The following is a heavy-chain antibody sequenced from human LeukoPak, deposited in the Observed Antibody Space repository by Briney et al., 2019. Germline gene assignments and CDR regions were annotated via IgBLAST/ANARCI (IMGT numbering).Heavy chain of an antibody. Sequence: SETLSLTCSVFDGSISNYYWSWIRQPPGKGLEWIRYAFYSWSTTYNPSLESRVTISVDTSKNQFSLKLTAVTAADTAVYYCARNSAVATSRGWFDPWGQGTLVTISS. D-gene: IGHD6-19*01. CDR1: DGSISNYY. V-gene: IGHV4-59*08. J-gene: IGHJ5*02. CDR3: ARNSAVATSRGWFDP. CDR2: AFYSWST.